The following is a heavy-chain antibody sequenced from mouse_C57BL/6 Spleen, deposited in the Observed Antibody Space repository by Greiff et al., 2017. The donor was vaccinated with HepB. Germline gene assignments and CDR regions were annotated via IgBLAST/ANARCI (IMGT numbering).Heavy chain of an antibody. CDR1: GYAFSSSW. CDR2: IYPGDGDT. CDR3: ARGATVGDYFDY. V-gene: IGHV1-82*01. J-gene: IGHJ2*01. Sequence: VQLQQSGPELVKPGASVKISCKASGYAFSSSWMNWVKQRPGKGLEWIGRIYPGDGDTNYNGKFKGKATLTADKSSSTAYMQLSSLTSEDSAVYFCARGATVGDYFDYWGQGTTLTVSS. D-gene: IGHD1-1*01.